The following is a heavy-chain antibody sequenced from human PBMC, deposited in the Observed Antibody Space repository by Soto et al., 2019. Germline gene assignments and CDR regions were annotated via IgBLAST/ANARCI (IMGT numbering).Heavy chain of an antibody. D-gene: IGHD6-13*01. Sequence: GGSLRLSCAASGFTFSGSAMHWVRQASGKGLERVGRIRSKANSYATAYAASVKGRFTISRDDSKNTAYLQMNSLKTEDTAVYYCTRAAAGTNWFDPWGQGTLVTVSS. CDR1: GFTFSGSA. CDR3: TRAAAGTNWFDP. CDR2: IRSKANSYAT. J-gene: IGHJ5*02. V-gene: IGHV3-73*01.